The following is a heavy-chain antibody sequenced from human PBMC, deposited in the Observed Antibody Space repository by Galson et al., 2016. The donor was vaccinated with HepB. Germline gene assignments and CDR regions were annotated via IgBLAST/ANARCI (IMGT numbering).Heavy chain of an antibody. Sequence: PALVKPTQTLTLTCTLSGFSLNTNGMRVTWIRQPPGKALEWLARIDWDGDKFYSTSLKSRLTISEDTSTNQVVLRMTNMDPGDTGTYYCAPLSPTLPSSCMWDFGLDVWGLGTTVTVSS. V-gene: IGHV2-70*04. CDR1: GFSLNTNGMR. CDR3: APLSPTLPSSCMWDFGLDV. D-gene: IGHD2-8*01. J-gene: IGHJ6*02. CDR2: IDWDGDK.